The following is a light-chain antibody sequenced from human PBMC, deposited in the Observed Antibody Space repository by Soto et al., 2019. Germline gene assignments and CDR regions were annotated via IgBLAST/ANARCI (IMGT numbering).Light chain of an antibody. CDR3: QQYNNWPWYT. CDR2: GAS. V-gene: IGKV3-15*01. CDR1: QSVSSN. Sequence: EIVMTQSPANLYVSPGERPTLSCRASQSVSSNLAWYQQKPGQAPRLLIYGASTRATGIPARFSGSWSGTEFTLTISSLQSEDFAGYYCQQYNNWPWYTFGQGTKLEIK. J-gene: IGKJ2*01.